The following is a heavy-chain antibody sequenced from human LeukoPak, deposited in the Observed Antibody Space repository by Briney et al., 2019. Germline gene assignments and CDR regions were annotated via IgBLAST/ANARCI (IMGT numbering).Heavy chain of an antibody. D-gene: IGHD1-1*01. CDR1: GGTFSSYA. CDR3: ARGLPGTYYYYMDV. Sequence: SVKVSCKASGGTFSSYAISWVRQAPGQGHEWMGGIIPIFGTANYAQKFQGRVTITTDESTSTAYMELSSLRSEDTAVYYCARGLPGTYYYYMDVWGKGTTVTVSS. CDR2: IIPIFGTA. V-gene: IGHV1-69*05. J-gene: IGHJ6*03.